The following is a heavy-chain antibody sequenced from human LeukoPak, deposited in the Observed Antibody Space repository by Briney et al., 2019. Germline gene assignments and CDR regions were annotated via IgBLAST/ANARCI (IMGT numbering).Heavy chain of an antibody. CDR2: IRYDGSNK. V-gene: IGHV3-30*02. CDR1: GFTFSSYG. CDR3: AKDLTRGHTVTSDY. J-gene: IGHJ4*02. Sequence: GGSLRLSCGVSGFTFSSYGMHWVRQAPGKGLERVAFIRYDGSNKYYADSVKGRFTISRDNSKNTLYLQMNSLRAEDTAVYYCAKDLTRGHTVTSDYWGQGTLVTVSS. D-gene: IGHD4-17*01.